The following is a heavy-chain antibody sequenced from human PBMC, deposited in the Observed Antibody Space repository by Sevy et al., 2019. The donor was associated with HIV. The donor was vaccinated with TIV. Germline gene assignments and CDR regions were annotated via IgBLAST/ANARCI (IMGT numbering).Heavy chain of an antibody. Sequence: GGSLRLSCAASGFTFLGSTVHWVRQASGKGLEWVGLFRSRPNNYASAYSESVKGRFTISRDDSKNTAFLQMNSLKTEDSAVYFCVGGTHYSDISAYYPLGFWGQGTLVTVSS. J-gene: IGHJ4*02. D-gene: IGHD3-22*01. CDR3: VGGTHYSDISAYYPLGF. CDR1: GFTFLGST. CDR2: FRSRPNNYAS. V-gene: IGHV3-73*01.